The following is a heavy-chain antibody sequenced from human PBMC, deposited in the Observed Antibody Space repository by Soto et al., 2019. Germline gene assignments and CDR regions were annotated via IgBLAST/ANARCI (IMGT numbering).Heavy chain of an antibody. CDR2: ISAYNGNT. Sequence: GASVKVSCKASGYTFTSYGISWVRQAPGQGLEWMGWISAYNGNTNYAQKLQGRVTMTTDTSTSTAYMELRSLRSDDTAVYYCARDHYDFWSGYAADSDYWGQGTLVTVSS. D-gene: IGHD3-3*01. CDR1: GYTFTSYG. CDR3: ARDHYDFWSGYAADSDY. V-gene: IGHV1-18*01. J-gene: IGHJ4*02.